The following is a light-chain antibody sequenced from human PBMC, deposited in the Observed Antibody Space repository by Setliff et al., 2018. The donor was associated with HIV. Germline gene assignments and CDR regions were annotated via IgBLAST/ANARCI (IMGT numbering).Light chain of an antibody. CDR3: CSYTSSNTVL. CDR1: SSDVGGYNY. Sequence: QSALTQPASVSGSPGQSITISCTGTSSDVGGYNYVSWYQQHPGKAPKLMICDVTNRPSRVSDRFSGPKSGNTASLTISGLQAEDEADYYCCSYTSSNTVLFGGGTKSPS. CDR2: DVT. J-gene: IGLJ2*01. V-gene: IGLV2-14*03.